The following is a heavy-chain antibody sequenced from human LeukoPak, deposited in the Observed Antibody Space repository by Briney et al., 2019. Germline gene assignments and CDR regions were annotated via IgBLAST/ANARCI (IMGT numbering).Heavy chain of an antibody. CDR2: INPSGGNT. V-gene: IGHV1-46*01. CDR3: AREYYYESSDYYVVLSGAFDI. D-gene: IGHD3-22*01. CDR1: GYIFTSYF. Sequence: ASVKVSCKASGYIFTSYFMHWVRQAPGQGLEWMGLINPSGGNTNYAQKFQGRVTMTRDTSTSTVYMELSSLRSDDTAVYYCAREYYYESSDYYVVLSGAFDIWGQGTMVTVSS. J-gene: IGHJ3*02.